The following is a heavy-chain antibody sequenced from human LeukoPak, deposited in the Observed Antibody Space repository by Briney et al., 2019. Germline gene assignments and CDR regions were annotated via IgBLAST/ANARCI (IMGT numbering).Heavy chain of an antibody. CDR1: GGSISNYY. D-gene: IGHD1-26*01. J-gene: IGHJ4*02. Sequence: SETLSLTCTVSGGSISNYYWSWIRQPPGRGLEWIGYIYYTGNTRFNPSLKSRLTMSLDTSKNQFSLKLSSVTAADTAVYYCARHGRNSGRYNDFDYWGQGTLITVSS. V-gene: IGHV4-59*08. CDR3: ARHGRNSGRYNDFDY. CDR2: IYYTGNT.